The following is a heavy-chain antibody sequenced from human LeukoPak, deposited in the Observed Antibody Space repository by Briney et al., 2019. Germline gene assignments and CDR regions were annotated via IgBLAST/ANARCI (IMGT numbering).Heavy chain of an antibody. Sequence: ASVKVSCKVSGYTLTELSMHWVRQAPGKGLEWMGGFDPEDGETIYAQKFQGRVTMTEDTSTDTTYMELSSLRSEDTAVYYCATDARGYSGYHSNYYYYMDVWGKGTTVTVSS. CDR2: FDPEDGET. D-gene: IGHD5-12*01. CDR3: ATDARGYSGYHSNYYYYMDV. V-gene: IGHV1-24*01. J-gene: IGHJ6*03. CDR1: GYTLTELS.